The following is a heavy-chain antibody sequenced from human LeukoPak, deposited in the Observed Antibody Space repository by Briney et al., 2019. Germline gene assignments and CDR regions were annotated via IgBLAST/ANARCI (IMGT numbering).Heavy chain of an antibody. D-gene: IGHD2-21*01. CDR3: ARIAYCGGDCYTTYFDY. V-gene: IGHV1-18*01. Sequence: ASVNVSCKASGYTFTTYGIAWVRRAPGQGLEWMGWISAYNGNTNSAQKLQGRVTMTTDTSTSTAYMELRNLRSDDTAVYYCARIAYCGGDCYTTYFDYWGQGTLVTVSS. J-gene: IGHJ4*02. CDR2: ISAYNGNT. CDR1: GYTFTTYG.